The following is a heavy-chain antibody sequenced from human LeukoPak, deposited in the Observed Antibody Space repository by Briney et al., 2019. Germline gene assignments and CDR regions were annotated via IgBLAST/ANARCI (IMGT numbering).Heavy chain of an antibody. Sequence: NPSETLSLTCTVSGYSISSGYYWGWIRQPPGKGLEWIGSIYHSGSTYYNPSLKSRVTISVDTSKNQFSLKLSSVTAADTAVYYCARDSTMIVPLWGQGTLVTVSS. V-gene: IGHV4-38-2*02. J-gene: IGHJ4*02. CDR1: GYSISSGYY. D-gene: IGHD3-22*01. CDR2: IYHSGST. CDR3: ARDSTMIVPL.